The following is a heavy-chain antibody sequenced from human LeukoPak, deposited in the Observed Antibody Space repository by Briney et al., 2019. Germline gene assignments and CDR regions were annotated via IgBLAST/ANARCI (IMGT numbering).Heavy chain of an antibody. V-gene: IGHV5-51*01. CDR1: GYSFTSYW. CDR3: ARGWDGDYHFPYYYYYYMDV. D-gene: IGHD4-17*01. J-gene: IGHJ6*03. CDR2: IYPGDSDT. Sequence: GESLKISCKGSGYSFTSYWIGWVRQMPGKGLEWMGIIYPGDSDTRYSPSFQGQVTISADKSISTAYLQWSSLKASDTAMYYCARGWDGDYHFPYYYYYYMDVWGKGTTVTVSS.